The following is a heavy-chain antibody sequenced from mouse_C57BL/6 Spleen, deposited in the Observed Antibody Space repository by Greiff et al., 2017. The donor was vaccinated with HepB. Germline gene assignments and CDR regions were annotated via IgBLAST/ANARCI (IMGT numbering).Heavy chain of an antibody. CDR1: GYTFTSYW. CDR2: IDPSDSYT. D-gene: IGHD2-10*01. J-gene: IGHJ4*01. V-gene: IGHV1-59*01. CDR3: ARPYYGNYGAMDY. Sequence: QVQLQQPGAELVRPGTSVKLSCKASGYTFTSYWMHWVKQRPGQGLEWIGVIDPSDSYTNYNQKFKGKATLTVDTSSSTAYMQLSSLTSEDSAVYYCARPYYGNYGAMDYWGQGTSVTVSS.